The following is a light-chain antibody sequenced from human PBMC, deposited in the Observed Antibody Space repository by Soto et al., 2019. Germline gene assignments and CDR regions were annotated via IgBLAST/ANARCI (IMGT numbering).Light chain of an antibody. J-gene: IGKJ1*01. CDR1: QSISSW. V-gene: IGKV1-5*01. CDR2: DAS. CDR3: KQYNSFPWT. Sequence: DIQMTQSPSTLSASVGDRVTITCRASQSISSWLAWYQQKPGKAPRLLIYDASSLESGVPSRFNGSRSETEFTLTIRNLQPDDFATYYCKQYNSFPWTFGLGTKVDIK.